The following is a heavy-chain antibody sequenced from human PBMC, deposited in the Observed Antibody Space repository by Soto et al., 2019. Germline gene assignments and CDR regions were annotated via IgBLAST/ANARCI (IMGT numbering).Heavy chain of an antibody. D-gene: IGHD1-26*01. Sequence: QVQLQESGPGLVKPSESLSLTCTVSGGSISSYYWSWIRQPPGKGREWIGYIYYSGSTNYNPSLKSRVTISVDTSKNQFSLKLSSVTAADTAVYYCARAVVGATGGVWFDPWGQGTLVTVSS. CDR2: IYYSGST. J-gene: IGHJ5*02. CDR1: GGSISSYY. CDR3: ARAVVGATGGVWFDP. V-gene: IGHV4-59*01.